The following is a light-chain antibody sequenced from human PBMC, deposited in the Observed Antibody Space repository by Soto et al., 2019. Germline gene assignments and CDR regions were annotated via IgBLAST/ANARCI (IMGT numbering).Light chain of an antibody. CDR3: QQYATPPRT. J-gene: IGKJ1*01. CDR1: QTVSSNY. CDR2: GAY. Sequence: EIVLTQSPGTLSLSQGEKATLSCKASQTVSSNYLAWYQQKPGQAPKLLIYGAYIRAAGIPDRFSGRGSGTDFTVTIRRLEPEDFAVYYCQQYATPPRTFGQGTRVEIK. V-gene: IGKV3-20*01.